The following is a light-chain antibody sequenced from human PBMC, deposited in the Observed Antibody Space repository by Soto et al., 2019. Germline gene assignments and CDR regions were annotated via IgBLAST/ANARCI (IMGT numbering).Light chain of an antibody. Sequence: QPVLTQPPSASGTPGQRVTISCSGSSSNIGSNYVYWYQQLPGTAPKLLIYSNNQRPSGVPDRFSGSKSGTSASLAISGLRSEDEADYYCAAWDDSLSGQEVFGGGTKLTVL. CDR2: SNN. CDR1: SSNIGSNY. V-gene: IGLV1-47*02. J-gene: IGLJ2*01. CDR3: AAWDDSLSGQEV.